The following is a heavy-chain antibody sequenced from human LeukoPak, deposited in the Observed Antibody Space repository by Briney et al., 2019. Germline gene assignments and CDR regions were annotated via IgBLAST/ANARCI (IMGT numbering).Heavy chain of an antibody. Sequence: GGSLRLSCAASGFTFDDYAMHWVRQAPGKGLEWVSGISWNSGSIGYADSVKGRFTISRDNAKNSLYLQMNSLRAEDTALYYCAKDMNGQIVGAIDYWGQGTLVTVSS. V-gene: IGHV3-9*01. J-gene: IGHJ4*02. D-gene: IGHD1-26*01. CDR2: ISWNSGSI. CDR3: AKDMNGQIVGAIDY. CDR1: GFTFDDYA.